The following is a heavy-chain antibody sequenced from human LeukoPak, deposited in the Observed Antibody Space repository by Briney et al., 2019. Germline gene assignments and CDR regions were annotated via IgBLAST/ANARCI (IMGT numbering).Heavy chain of an antibody. Sequence: ASVKVSRKASGYTFTSYGISWVRPPPGQGLEWMGWISAYNGNTNYAQKFQGRVTMTTDTSTSTAYMELRSLRSDDTAVYYCARAPFYYMDVWGKGTTVTVSS. J-gene: IGHJ6*03. CDR3: ARAPFYYMDV. CDR2: ISAYNGNT. V-gene: IGHV1-18*01. CDR1: GYTFTSYG.